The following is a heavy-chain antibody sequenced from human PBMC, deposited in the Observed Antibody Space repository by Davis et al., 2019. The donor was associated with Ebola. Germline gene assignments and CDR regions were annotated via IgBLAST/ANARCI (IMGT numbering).Heavy chain of an antibody. CDR3: ARDPLSSGYYSWFDP. D-gene: IGHD3-22*01. CDR1: GFTFSSYW. J-gene: IGHJ5*02. CDR2: IKKDGSGE. Sequence: PGGSLRLSCAASGFTFSSYWMSWVRQAPGKGLEWVANIKKDGSGEYYVDSVKGRFTISRDNAKNSLYLQMSSLRADDTAVYYCARDPLSSGYYSWFDPWGQGTLVTVSS. V-gene: IGHV3-7*03.